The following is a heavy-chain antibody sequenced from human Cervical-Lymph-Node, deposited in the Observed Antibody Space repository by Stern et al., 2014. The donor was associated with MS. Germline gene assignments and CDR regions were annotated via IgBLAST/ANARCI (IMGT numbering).Heavy chain of an antibody. CDR2: IHDSGST. J-gene: IGHJ5*02. CDR3: ATTRWDLFTWNWFDP. Sequence: QMQLVQSGPGLVKPSQTLSLTCTVSGGSISSSGYYWSWIRQPADKGLEWIGRIHDSGSTYYNPSLKSRVTISIDTAKNQFSLKRTSVTAADTAVYYCATTRWDLFTWNWFDPWGQGTLVTVSS. V-gene: IGHV4-61*02. D-gene: IGHD1-26*01. CDR1: GGSISSSGYY.